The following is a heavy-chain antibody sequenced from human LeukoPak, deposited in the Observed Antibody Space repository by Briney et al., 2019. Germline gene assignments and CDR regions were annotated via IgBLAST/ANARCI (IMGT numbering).Heavy chain of an antibody. V-gene: IGHV3-21*01. CDR3: ASPGPPYRGDAFDI. Sequence: PGGSLRLSCAASGFTFSSYSMNWVRQAPGKGLEWVSSISSSSSYIYYADSVKGRFTISRDNAKNSLYLQMNSLRAEDTAVYYCASPGPPYRGDAFDIWGQGTMVTVSS. CDR1: GFTFSSYS. J-gene: IGHJ3*02. D-gene: IGHD1-26*01. CDR2: ISSSSSYI.